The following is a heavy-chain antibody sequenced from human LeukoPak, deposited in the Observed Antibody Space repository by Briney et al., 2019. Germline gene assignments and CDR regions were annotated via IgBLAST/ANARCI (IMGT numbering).Heavy chain of an antibody. CDR1: GYTFTSYA. J-gene: IGHJ3*02. V-gene: IGHV1-69*13. CDR3: ARRGTYCGGDCYSGAFDI. CDR2: IIPIFGTA. Sequence: SVKVSCKASGYTFTSYAMNWVRQATGQGLEWMGGIIPIFGTANYAQKFQGRVTITADESTSTAYMELSSLRSEDTAVYYCARRGTYCGGDCYSGAFDIWGQGTMVTVSS. D-gene: IGHD2-21*02.